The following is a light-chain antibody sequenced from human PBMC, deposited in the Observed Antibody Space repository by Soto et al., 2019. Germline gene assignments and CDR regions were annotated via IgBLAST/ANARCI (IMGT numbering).Light chain of an antibody. Sequence: EIVITQSPATLSVSTGERATLSCRASQSVSSNLAWYQQKPGQTPRLLFNGASTRATGIPARFSGSGSGTDFTLTISRLEPEDFAVYYCQQYGSSTGTFGQGTKVDIK. J-gene: IGKJ1*01. V-gene: IGKV3-15*01. CDR1: QSVSSN. CDR3: QQYGSSTGT. CDR2: GAS.